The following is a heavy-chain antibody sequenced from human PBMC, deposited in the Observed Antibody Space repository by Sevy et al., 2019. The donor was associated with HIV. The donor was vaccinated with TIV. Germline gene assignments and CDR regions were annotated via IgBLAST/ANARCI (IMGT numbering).Heavy chain of an antibody. D-gene: IGHD3-10*01. Sequence: GGSLRLSCAASGFTFSPYWMHWVRQAPGKGLVWVSHINDYDIGTSYADSVKGRFTISRDNAKSTLYLQMNSLRVEDTAVYYCLGRGGSTAFTWGQGTLVTVSS. CDR1: GFTFSPYW. J-gene: IGHJ5*02. CDR2: INDYDIGT. CDR3: LGRGGSTAFT. V-gene: IGHV3-74*03.